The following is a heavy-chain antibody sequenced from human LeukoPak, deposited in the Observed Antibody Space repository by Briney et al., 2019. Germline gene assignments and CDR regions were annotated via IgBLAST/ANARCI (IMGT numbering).Heavy chain of an antibody. CDR3: ARDRPSTVFGVADYYYMDV. D-gene: IGHD3-3*01. CDR2: ISSGGSSK. CDR1: GFTFSSYA. J-gene: IGHJ6*03. Sequence: PGGSLRLSCVASGFTFSSYAMHWVRQAPGKGLEWMAVISSGGSSKYYAESVKGRFTISRDNSKSTLYLEMKSLRVGDTAVYSCARDRPSTVFGVADYYYMDVWGKGTTVTVSS. V-gene: IGHV3-30*04.